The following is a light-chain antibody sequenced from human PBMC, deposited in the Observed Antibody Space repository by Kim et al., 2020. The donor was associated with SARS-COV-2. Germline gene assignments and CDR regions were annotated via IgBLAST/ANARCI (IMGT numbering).Light chain of an antibody. J-gene: IGKJ2*01. CDR1: QSITTN. CDR3: QQYSDWPRT. V-gene: IGKV3-15*01. CDR2: GAS. Sequence: VSPGERATLSCRASQSITTNLGWYQQKPGQAPRLLIYGASTRATGIPARFSGSGSGTEFTLTITSLQSEDFAVYYCQQYSDWPRTFGQGTKLEI.